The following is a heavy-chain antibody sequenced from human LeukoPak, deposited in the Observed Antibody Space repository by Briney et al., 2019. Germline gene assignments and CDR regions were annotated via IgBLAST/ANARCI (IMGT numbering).Heavy chain of an antibody. CDR2: IYYHENT. Sequence: PSETLSLTCTVSGGSISSSSDYWGWIRQAPGKGLEWIGSIYYHENTYYNSSLKSRVTISVDTSKNQFSLKLNSVTAADTAVYYCARTPWGTVWYYFDYWGQGTLVTVSS. V-gene: IGHV4-39*01. CDR1: GGSISSSSDY. D-gene: IGHD3-16*01. J-gene: IGHJ4*02. CDR3: ARTPWGTVWYYFDY.